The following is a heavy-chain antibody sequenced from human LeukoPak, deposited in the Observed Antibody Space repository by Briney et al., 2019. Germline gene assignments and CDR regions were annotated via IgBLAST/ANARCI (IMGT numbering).Heavy chain of an antibody. Sequence: ASVKVSCKASGYTFTSYGISWVRQAPGQGLEWMGSISAYNGNTNYAQKLQGRVTMTTDTSTSTAYMELRSLRSDDTAVYYCARDSHYSSSWYNSAGWFDPWGQGTLVTVSS. V-gene: IGHV1-18*01. D-gene: IGHD6-13*01. CDR3: ARDSHYSSSWYNSAGWFDP. CDR1: GYTFTSYG. J-gene: IGHJ5*02. CDR2: ISAYNGNT.